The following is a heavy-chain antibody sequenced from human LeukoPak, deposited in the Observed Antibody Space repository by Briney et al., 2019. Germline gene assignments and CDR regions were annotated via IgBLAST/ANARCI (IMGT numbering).Heavy chain of an antibody. V-gene: IGHV1-69*01. Sequence: SVKVPCKASGGTFSSYAISWVRQAPGQGLEWMGGIIPIFGTANYAQKFQGRVTITADESTSTAYMELSSLRSEDTAVYYCAREQSWYYDSSGHDAFDIWGQGTMVTVSS. D-gene: IGHD3-22*01. CDR2: IIPIFGTA. J-gene: IGHJ3*02. CDR3: AREQSWYYDSSGHDAFDI. CDR1: GGTFSSYA.